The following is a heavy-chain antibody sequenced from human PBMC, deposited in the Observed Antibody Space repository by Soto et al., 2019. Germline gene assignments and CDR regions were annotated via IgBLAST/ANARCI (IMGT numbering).Heavy chain of an antibody. CDR3: ARRPYFAGSGSLDYFDY. CDR2: IYRSGST. D-gene: IGHD3-10*01. Sequence: QVNLQESGPGLVRPSQTLSLTCTVSGGSISSGDVYWSWIRQAPGKDLEWIGYIYRSGSTKYNPSLKSRATISVDTSKYQFSLNLRSVTAADTAVYYCARRPYFAGSGSLDYFDYWGQGTLVTVSS. CDR1: GGSISSGDVY. J-gene: IGHJ4*02. V-gene: IGHV4-30-4*01.